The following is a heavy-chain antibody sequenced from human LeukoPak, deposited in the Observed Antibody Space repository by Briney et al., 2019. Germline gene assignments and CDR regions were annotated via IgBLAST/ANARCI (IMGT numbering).Heavy chain of an antibody. J-gene: IGHJ4*02. CDR3: ARGVYGGNEVDY. D-gene: IGHD4-23*01. CDR1: GFTFTGYY. V-gene: IGHV1-2*02. Sequence: ASVKVSCKASGFTFTGYYMNWVRQAPGQGLEWMGWIIPNSGGSNYAEKFQGRVTMTRDTSISTAHMELSRLTSDDTAVYYCARGVYGGNEVDYWGQGTLVTVSS. CDR2: IIPNSGGS.